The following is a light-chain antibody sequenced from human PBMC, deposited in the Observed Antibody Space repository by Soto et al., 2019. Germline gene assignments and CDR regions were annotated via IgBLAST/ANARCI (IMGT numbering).Light chain of an antibody. CDR1: QSVSSN. CDR3: QQYNNWPPIT. CDR2: GAS. V-gene: IGKV3-15*01. J-gene: IGKJ5*01. Sequence: EIVMTQSPATLSVSPGERATLSCRASQSVSSNLAWYQQKPVQAPRILIYGASTRATGIPARFSGSGSGTEFTLTISSLQSEDFAVYYWQQYNNWPPITFGQGTRLEIK.